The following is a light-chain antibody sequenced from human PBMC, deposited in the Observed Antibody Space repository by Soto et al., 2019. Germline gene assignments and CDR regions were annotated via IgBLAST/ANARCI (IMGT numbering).Light chain of an antibody. J-gene: IGKJ5*01. CDR2: DAS. CDR3: QQRSNWPPIT. Sequence: EIVLTQTPGTLSLSPGERATLSCRASQSVSSNYLAWYQQNPGQAPRLLIYDASTRATGIPARFSGSGSGTAFTLPISSLEPADFAVYYCQQRSNWPPITFGQGTRLEIK. CDR1: QSVSSNY. V-gene: IGKV3D-20*02.